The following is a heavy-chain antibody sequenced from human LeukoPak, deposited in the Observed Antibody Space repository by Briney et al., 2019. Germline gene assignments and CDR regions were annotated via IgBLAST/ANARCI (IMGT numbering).Heavy chain of an antibody. J-gene: IGHJ6*03. CDR2: IKRKTDVGTT. D-gene: IGHD2-2*01. V-gene: IGHV3-15*01. CDR3: TTGGCSSTSCYVSGDYSYYYYYYMDV. Sequence: SGGSLRLSCAASGFTFSNAWMSWVRHAPGKGREWGGRIKRKTDVGTTDYAARVKGRFNLSRDNSKNTLYLQMNSLKTEDTAVYYCTTGGCSSTSCYVSGDYSYYYYYYMDVWGKGTTVTVSS. CDR1: GFTFSNAW.